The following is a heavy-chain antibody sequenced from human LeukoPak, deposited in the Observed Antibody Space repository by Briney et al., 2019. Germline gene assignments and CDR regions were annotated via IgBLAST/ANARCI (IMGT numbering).Heavy chain of an antibody. J-gene: IGHJ5*02. D-gene: IGHD2-2*02. CDR2: ISYDGSNK. CDR3: AKASVAIPQYCNS. Sequence: GSLRLSCAASGFTFSSYAMHWVRQAPGKGLEWVAVISYDGSNKYYADSVKGRFTISRDNSKNTLYLQMNSLRAEDTAVYYCAKASVAIPQYCNSWGQGTLVTVSS. V-gene: IGHV3-30-3*01. CDR1: GFTFSSYA.